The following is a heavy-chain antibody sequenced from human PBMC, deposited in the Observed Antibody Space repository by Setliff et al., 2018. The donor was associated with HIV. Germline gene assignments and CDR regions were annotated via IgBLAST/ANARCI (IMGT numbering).Heavy chain of an antibody. CDR2: ISATGTTV. D-gene: IGHD1-26*01. CDR1: GFVFSDHS. Sequence: GGSLRLSCGASGFVFSDHSLHWVRQAPGEGLEWLSYISATGTTVSYADSVRGRFIISRDSVRNVLYLQMKSLRVEDTALYYCARDQLRIPERWDFDFWGQGTLVTVSS. V-gene: IGHV3-48*01. J-gene: IGHJ4*02. CDR3: ARDQLRIPERWDFDF.